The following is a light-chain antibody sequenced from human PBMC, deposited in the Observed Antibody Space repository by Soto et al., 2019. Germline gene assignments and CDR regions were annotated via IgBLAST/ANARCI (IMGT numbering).Light chain of an antibody. J-gene: IGKJ1*01. CDR2: DAT. CDR3: QQYGSSGT. CDR1: QIVINY. Sequence: VLTQPPATLPLSQWSRATLSGRSSQIVINYLAMYQQNPGQAPMTIIYDATTRATVIPVRFSGSGSGTDFTLTISRLEPEDFAVYYCQQYGSSGTFGKGTKVDI. V-gene: IGKV3-20*01.